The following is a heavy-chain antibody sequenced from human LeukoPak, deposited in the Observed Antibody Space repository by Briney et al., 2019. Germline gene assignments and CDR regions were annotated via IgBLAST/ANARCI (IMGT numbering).Heavy chain of an antibody. J-gene: IGHJ4*02. CDR3: VKHSGGVYGNSDY. V-gene: IGHV3-23*01. CDR1: GFTFSSYA. D-gene: IGHD1-1*01. Sequence: GGSLRLSCAASGFTFSSYAMSWVRQAPGKGLEWVSAISGSGGSTYYADSVRGRFTISKDSSKNTLQMNSLSADDTAMYYCVKHSGGVYGNSDYWGQGILVTVSS. CDR2: ISGSGGST.